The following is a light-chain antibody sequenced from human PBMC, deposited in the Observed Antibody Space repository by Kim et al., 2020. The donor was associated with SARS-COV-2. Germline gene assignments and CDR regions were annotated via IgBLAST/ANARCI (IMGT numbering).Light chain of an antibody. J-gene: IGKJ1*01. V-gene: IGKV3-15*01. CDR1: QSVITN. Sequence: VCPGERATLPCRASQSVITNLAWYQQKPGQPPRLVIFVASTRATGVPDRFSGSGSGTEFSLTISSLQSEDFAVFYCQQYQDWPRTFGQGTKVDIK. CDR3: QQYQDWPRT. CDR2: VAS.